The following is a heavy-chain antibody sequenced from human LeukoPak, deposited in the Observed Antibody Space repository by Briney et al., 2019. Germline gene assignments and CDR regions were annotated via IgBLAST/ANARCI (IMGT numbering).Heavy chain of an antibody. CDR2: IGGSGGST. Sequence: GGSLRLSCAASGFTFSSYAMSWVRQAPGKGLEWVSAIGGSGGSTYYADSVKGRFTFSRDNAKNSLYLQMNSLRADDTAVYYCVRDYYRSGTHWGQGTLVSVSS. CDR1: GFTFSSYA. CDR3: VRDYYRSGTH. J-gene: IGHJ4*02. D-gene: IGHD3-10*01. V-gene: IGHV3-23*01.